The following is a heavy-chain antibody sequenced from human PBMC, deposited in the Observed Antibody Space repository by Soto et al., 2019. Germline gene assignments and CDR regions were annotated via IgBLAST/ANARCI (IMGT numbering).Heavy chain of an antibody. V-gene: IGHV1-18*01. CDR1: GYTFTRYG. Sequence: QGQLVQSGAEVKKPGASVKVSCKASGYTFTRYGISWVRQAPGQGLEWMGWISGYNGATNYAQKLQGRVTMTIDTSASTAYMELRSLTSDDTAVYYCAENGQLPYYSYGMDVWGQGTTVTVSS. CDR2: ISGYNGAT. D-gene: IGHD1-7*01. CDR3: AENGQLPYYSYGMDV. J-gene: IGHJ6*02.